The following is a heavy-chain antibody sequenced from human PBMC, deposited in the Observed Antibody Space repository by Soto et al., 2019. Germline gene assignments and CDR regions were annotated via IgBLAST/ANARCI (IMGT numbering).Heavy chain of an antibody. D-gene: IGHD3-10*01. CDR1: GDTFNFYS. J-gene: IGHJ4*02. CDR3: ATSYGSGYRAFDS. Sequence: GASVKVSCKASGDTFNFYSINWVRQAPGLGLQWMGRINPILSMSNYAPRFQGRVTMTADKSTSTAYMELSSLRSEDTAMYYCATSYGSGYRAFDSRGQGALVTAPQ. V-gene: IGHV1-69*02. CDR2: INPILSMS.